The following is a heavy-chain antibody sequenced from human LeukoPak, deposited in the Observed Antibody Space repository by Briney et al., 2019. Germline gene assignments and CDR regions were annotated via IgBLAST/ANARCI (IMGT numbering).Heavy chain of an antibody. Sequence: PGGSLRLSCAASRLTFSGYAMTWVRQAPGKGLQWVSTISGSGGRTYYTDSVKGRFTVSRDNSKNTLYLQMKSLRVEDAAVYYCAKDRRAAAGPPYYFDNWGQGTLVTVSS. V-gene: IGHV3-23*01. CDR3: AKDRRAAAGPPYYFDN. CDR2: ISGSGGRT. CDR1: RLTFSGYA. J-gene: IGHJ4*02. D-gene: IGHD6-13*01.